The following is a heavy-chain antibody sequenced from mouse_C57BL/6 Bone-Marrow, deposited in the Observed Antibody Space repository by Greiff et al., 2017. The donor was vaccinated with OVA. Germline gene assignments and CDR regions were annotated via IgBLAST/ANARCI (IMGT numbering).Heavy chain of an antibody. CDR2: IDPNSGGT. Sequence: QVHVKQPGAELVKPGASVKLSCKASGYTFTSYWMHWVKQRPGRGLEWIGRIDPNSGGTKYNEKFKSKATLTVDKPSSTAYMQLSSLTSEDSAVYYCAGEGGDDYDEAMDYWGQGTSVTVSS. CDR1: GYTFTSYW. CDR3: AGEGGDDYDEAMDY. D-gene: IGHD2-4*01. V-gene: IGHV1-72*01. J-gene: IGHJ4*01.